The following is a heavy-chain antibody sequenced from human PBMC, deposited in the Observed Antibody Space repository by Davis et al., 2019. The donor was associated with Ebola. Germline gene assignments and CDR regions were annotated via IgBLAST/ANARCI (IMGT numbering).Heavy chain of an antibody. Sequence: GESLKISCAASGFTVSSNYMSWVRQAPGKGLEWVSVIYSGGSTYYADSVKGRFTISRDNSKNTLYLQMNSLRAEDTAVYYCARVPLWFGELLSISLNYFDYWGQGTLVTVSS. CDR2: IYSGGST. J-gene: IGHJ4*02. CDR1: GFTVSSNY. D-gene: IGHD3-10*01. CDR3: ARVPLWFGELLSISLNYFDY. V-gene: IGHV3-53*01.